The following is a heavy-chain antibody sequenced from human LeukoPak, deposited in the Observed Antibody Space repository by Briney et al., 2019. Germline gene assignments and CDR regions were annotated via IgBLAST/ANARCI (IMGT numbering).Heavy chain of an antibody. CDR1: GASISRYY. V-gene: IGHV4-59*01. CDR3: ARIRGWEGSRYYYYYYMDV. Sequence: SETLSLTCTVSGASISRYYWSWIRQPPGKGLEWIGYIYYSGSTSHNPSLKSRVTISLDTSKTQFSLKLTSVTAAYTAVYYCARIRGWEGSRYYYYYYMDVWGKGTTVTVSS. D-gene: IGHD1-26*01. J-gene: IGHJ6*03. CDR2: IYYSGST.